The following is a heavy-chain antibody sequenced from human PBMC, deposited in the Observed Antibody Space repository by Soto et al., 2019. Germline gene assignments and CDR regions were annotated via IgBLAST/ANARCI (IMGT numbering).Heavy chain of an antibody. V-gene: IGHV1-3*01. J-gene: IGHJ6*02. CDR1: GYTFTSYA. CDR2: INAGNGNT. CDR3: AICTVTKYGMDV. D-gene: IGHD2-2*01. Sequence: ASVKVSCKASGYTFTSYAMHWVRQAPGQRLEWMGWINAGNGNTKYSQKFKGRVTITRDTSASTAYMELSSLRSEDTAVYYCAICTVTKYGMDVWGQGTTVTVSS.